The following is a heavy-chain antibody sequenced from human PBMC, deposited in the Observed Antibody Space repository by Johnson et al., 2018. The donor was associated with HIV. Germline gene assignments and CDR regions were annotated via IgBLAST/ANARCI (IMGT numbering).Heavy chain of an antibody. Sequence: EVQLVESGGGLVKPGGSLRLSCAASGFTLSNAWMSWVRQAPGKGLEWVGRIKSKTDGGTTDYAAPVKGRFTISRDDSKNTLYLQMNSLKTENTAVYYCTTSTRSQCLAISDAFDIWGQGTMVTVSS. D-gene: IGHD6-19*01. CDR2: IKSKTDGGTT. V-gene: IGHV3-15*01. CDR3: TTSTRSQCLAISDAFDI. J-gene: IGHJ3*02. CDR1: GFTLSNAW.